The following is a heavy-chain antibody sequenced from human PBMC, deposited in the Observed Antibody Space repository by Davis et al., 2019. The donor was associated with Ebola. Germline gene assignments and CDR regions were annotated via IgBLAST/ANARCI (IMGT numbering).Heavy chain of an antibody. D-gene: IGHD3-22*01. V-gene: IGHV3-21*01. J-gene: IGHJ4*02. CDR2: ISSSSSYI. CDR1: GFTFSSYS. CDR3: ARVVTMIVVT. Sequence: GESLKISCAASGFTFSSYSMNWVRQAPGKGLEWVSSISSSSSYIYYADSVKGRFTISRDNSKNTLYLQMNSLRAEDTAVYYCARVVTMIVVTWGQGTLVTVSS.